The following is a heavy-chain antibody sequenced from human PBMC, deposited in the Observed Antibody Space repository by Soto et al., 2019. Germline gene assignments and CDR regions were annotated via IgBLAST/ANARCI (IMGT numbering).Heavy chain of an antibody. CDR3: TRDHDYDSSGQTGWFEP. V-gene: IGHV3-49*03. D-gene: IGHD3-22*01. CDR2: IRSKAYGGTT. Sequence: GGSLRLSCPASAFSFGDYSMSWFHQAPGKGLEWVGFIRSKAYGGTTEYAASVKGRFTISRDDSKSIAYLQMNSLRSEDTAVYYCTRDHDYDSSGQTGWFEPWGQGTLVSIAS. CDR1: AFSFGDYS. J-gene: IGHJ5*02.